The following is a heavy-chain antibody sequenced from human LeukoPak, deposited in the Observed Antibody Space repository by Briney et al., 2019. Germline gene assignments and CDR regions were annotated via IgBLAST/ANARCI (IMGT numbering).Heavy chain of an antibody. CDR1: GYSISSGYY. Sequence: SETLSLTCTVSGYSISSGYYWSWIRQPPGKGLEWIGYIYSSGSTIYNPSLKSRVTISIDTSKNQFSLKLISVTAEDTAVYYCAGDWNWGQGTLVTVSS. CDR2: IYSSGST. J-gene: IGHJ4*02. V-gene: IGHV4-61*01. CDR3: AGDWN. D-gene: IGHD3-3*01.